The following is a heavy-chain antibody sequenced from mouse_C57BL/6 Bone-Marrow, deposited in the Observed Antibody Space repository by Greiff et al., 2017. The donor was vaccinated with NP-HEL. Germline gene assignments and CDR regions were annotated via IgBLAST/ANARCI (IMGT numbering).Heavy chain of an antibody. CDR1: GFTFSDYG. D-gene: IGHD2-4*01. CDR2: ISSGSSTI. Sequence: EVKLVESGGGLVKPGGSLKLSCAASGFTFSDYGMHWVRQAPEKGLEWVAYISSGSSTIYYADTVQGRFTISRDNAKNTLFLQMTRLRAEDTAMYYCARTYYDDGDYFDYWGQGTTLTVSS. J-gene: IGHJ2*01. CDR3: ARTYYDDGDYFDY. V-gene: IGHV5-17*01.